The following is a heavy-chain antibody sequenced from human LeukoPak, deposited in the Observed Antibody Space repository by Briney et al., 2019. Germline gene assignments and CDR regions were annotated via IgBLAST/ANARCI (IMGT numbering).Heavy chain of an antibody. Sequence: PSETLSLTCTVSGGSISSHYWSWIRQPPGKGLEWIGYIFYSGSTNYNPSLKSRVTISVDTSKNQFSLKLSSVTAADTAVYYCARGSKDTAIYRYGVAASYYYYMDVWGKGTTVTVSS. J-gene: IGHJ6*03. CDR2: IFYSGST. V-gene: IGHV4-59*11. CDR3: ARGSKDTAIYRYGVAASYYYYMDV. CDR1: GGSISSHY. D-gene: IGHD5-18*01.